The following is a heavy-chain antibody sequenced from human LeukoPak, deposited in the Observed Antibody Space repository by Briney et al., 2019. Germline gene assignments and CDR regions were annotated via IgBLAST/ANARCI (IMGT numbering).Heavy chain of an antibody. CDR1: GFTFSSYS. CDR3: ARVADTAMVERVPYYYYGMDV. D-gene: IGHD5-18*01. Sequence: GGSLRLSCAASGFTFSSYSMNWVRQAPGKGLEWVSSISSSSSYICYADSVKGRFTISRDNAKNSLYLQMNSLRAEDTAVYYCARVADTAMVERVPYYYYGMDVWGQGTTVTVSS. J-gene: IGHJ6*02. CDR2: ISSSSSYI. V-gene: IGHV3-21*01.